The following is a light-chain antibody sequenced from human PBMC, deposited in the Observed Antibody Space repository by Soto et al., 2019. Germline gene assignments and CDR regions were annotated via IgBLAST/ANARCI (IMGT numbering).Light chain of an antibody. CDR3: SSYTSSSTHYV. Sequence: QSALTQPASVSGSPGQSITISCTGTSSDVGGYNYVSWYQQHPGKAPKLMIYDVSNRPSGVSNRFSGSKSGNTASLKISGLQAEDEADYYCSSYTSSSTHYVFGTVTKVTVL. CDR1: SSDVGGYNY. J-gene: IGLJ1*01. V-gene: IGLV2-14*01. CDR2: DVS.